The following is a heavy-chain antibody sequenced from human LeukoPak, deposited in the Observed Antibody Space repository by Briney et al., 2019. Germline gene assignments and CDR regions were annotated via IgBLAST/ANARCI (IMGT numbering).Heavy chain of an antibody. Sequence: GGSLRLSCAASGFTFSSYEMNWVRQAPGKGLEWVANIKQDGSEKYYVDSVKGRFTISRDNAKNSLYLQMNSLRAEDTAVYYCARARLLWDYYYMDVWGKGTTVTVSS. CDR3: ARARLLWDYYYMDV. CDR2: IKQDGSEK. V-gene: IGHV3-7*01. D-gene: IGHD2-2*01. CDR1: GFTFSSYE. J-gene: IGHJ6*03.